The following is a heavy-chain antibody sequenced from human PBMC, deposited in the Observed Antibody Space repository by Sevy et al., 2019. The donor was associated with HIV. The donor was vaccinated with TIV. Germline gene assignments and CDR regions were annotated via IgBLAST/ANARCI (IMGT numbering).Heavy chain of an antibody. CDR3: ARGYCGGGSCTAFDP. J-gene: IGHJ5*02. V-gene: IGHV3-53*01. Sequence: GGSLRLSCAASGFSISNNYTASVRQAPGKGLEWVSVMYSGGSPYYADSVKGRFALSRDMSKNTVYLQMNSLRAEDTAVYYCARGYCGGGSCTAFDPWGQGTLVTVSS. CDR1: GFSISNNY. D-gene: IGHD2-15*01. CDR2: MYSGGSP.